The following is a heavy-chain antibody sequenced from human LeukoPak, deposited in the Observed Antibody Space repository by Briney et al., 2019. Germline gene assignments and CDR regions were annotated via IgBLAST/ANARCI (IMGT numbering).Heavy chain of an antibody. CDR3: ARGQELTDAFDI. V-gene: IGHV4-34*01. D-gene: IGHD3-10*01. CDR1: GGSFSGYY. J-gene: IGHJ3*02. CDR2: INHSGST. Sequence: SETLSLTCAVYGGSFSGYYWSWIRQPPGKGLEWIGEINHSGSTNYAPSLKSRVTISVDTSKNQFSLKLSSVTAADTAVYYCARGQELTDAFDIWGQGTMVTVSS.